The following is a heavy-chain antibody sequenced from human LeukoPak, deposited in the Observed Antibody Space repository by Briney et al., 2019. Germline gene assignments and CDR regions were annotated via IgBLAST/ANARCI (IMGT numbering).Heavy chain of an antibody. J-gene: IGHJ5*02. CDR2: INHSGST. CDR3: ARQYGSSWYGGWFDP. Sequence: SETLSLTCAVYGGSFSGYYWSWIRQPPGRGLEWIGEINHSGSTNYNPSLKSRVTISVDTSKNQFSLKLSSVTAADTAVYYCARQYGSSWYGGWFDPWGQGTLVTVSS. V-gene: IGHV4-34*01. CDR1: GGSFSGYY. D-gene: IGHD6-13*01.